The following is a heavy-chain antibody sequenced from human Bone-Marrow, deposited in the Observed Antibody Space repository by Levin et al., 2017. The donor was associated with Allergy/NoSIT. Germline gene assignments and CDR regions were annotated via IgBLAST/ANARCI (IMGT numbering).Heavy chain of an antibody. J-gene: IGHJ4*02. D-gene: IGHD3-10*01. CDR1: GFTISNNY. CDR2: IYSFGCT. CDR3: ARLDFNYGSYY. Sequence: GGSLRLSCVVSGFTISNNYMSWVRQASGKGLEWVAVIYSFGCTNYADSVKGRFTISRANSENTLYLQMNSLRAEDTAIYYCARLDFNYGSYYWGQGTLVTVSS. V-gene: IGHV3-66*04.